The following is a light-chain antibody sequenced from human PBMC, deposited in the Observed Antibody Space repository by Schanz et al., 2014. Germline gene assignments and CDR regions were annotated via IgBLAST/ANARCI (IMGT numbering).Light chain of an antibody. J-gene: IGLJ1*01. CDR3: SSYTISSSYV. V-gene: IGLV2-8*01. CDR1: SSDVGGYNY. CDR2: EGS. Sequence: QSALTQPPSASGSPGQSVTISCTGTSSDVGGYNYVSWYQQHPGNAPKLMIYEGSKRPSGVSNRFSASKSGNTASLTISGLQAEDEADYYCSSYTISSSYVFGTGTKLTVL.